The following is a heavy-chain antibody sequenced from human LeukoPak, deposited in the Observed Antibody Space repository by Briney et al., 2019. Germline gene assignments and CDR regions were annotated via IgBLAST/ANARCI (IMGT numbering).Heavy chain of an antibody. V-gene: IGHV3-21*01. D-gene: IGHD3-22*01. CDR2: IGPGVGST. J-gene: IGHJ4*02. Sequence: GGSLRLSCAASGFTFSSYAMNWVRQAPGKGLEWVSSIGPGVGSTYYADSVKGRFTISRDNAKNSLYLQMNSLRAEDTAVYYCARDLGPQYYYDSSGYYPLGYWGQGTLVTVSS. CDR3: ARDLGPQYYYDSSGYYPLGY. CDR1: GFTFSSYA.